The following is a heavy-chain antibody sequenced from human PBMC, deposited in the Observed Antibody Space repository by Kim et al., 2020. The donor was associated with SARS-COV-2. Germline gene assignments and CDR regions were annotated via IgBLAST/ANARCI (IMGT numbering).Heavy chain of an antibody. CDR3: ASRILGYCSSTSCYVGAFDI. V-gene: IGHV1-69*13. Sequence: SVKVSCKASGGTFSSYAISWVRQAPGQGLEWMGGIIPIFGTANYAQKFQGRVTITADESTSTAYMELSSLRSEDTAVYYCASRILGYCSSTSCYVGAFDIWGQGTMVIVSS. CDR1: GGTFSSYA. D-gene: IGHD2-2*01. J-gene: IGHJ3*02. CDR2: IIPIFGTA.